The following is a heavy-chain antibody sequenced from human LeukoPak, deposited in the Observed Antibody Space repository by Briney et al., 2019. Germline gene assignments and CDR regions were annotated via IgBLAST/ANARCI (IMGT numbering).Heavy chain of an antibody. CDR1: GGSISSYY. CDR3: AREYVDTAMERNWFDP. Sequence: SETLSLTCTVSGGSISSYYWSWIRQPAGKGLEWIGRIYTSGSTNYNPSLKSRVTMSVDTSKNQFSLKLSSVTAADTAVYYCAREYVDTAMERNWFDPWGQGTLVTVSS. D-gene: IGHD5-18*01. CDR2: IYTSGST. V-gene: IGHV4-4*07. J-gene: IGHJ5*02.